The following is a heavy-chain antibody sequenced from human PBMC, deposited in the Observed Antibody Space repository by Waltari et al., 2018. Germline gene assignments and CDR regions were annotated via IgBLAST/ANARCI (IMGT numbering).Heavy chain of an antibody. J-gene: IGHJ4*02. Sequence: EVQLLESGGGLVQPGGSLRLSCAASGFTFSSYAMSWVRQAPGKGLEWVLVIYSGGSTYYADSVKGRFTISRDNSKNTLYLQMNSLRAEDTAVYYCAKSPSDYYDSSPSVYWGQGTLVTVSS. D-gene: IGHD3-22*01. CDR3: AKSPSDYYDSSPSVY. V-gene: IGHV3-23*03. CDR2: IYSGGST. CDR1: GFTFSSYA.